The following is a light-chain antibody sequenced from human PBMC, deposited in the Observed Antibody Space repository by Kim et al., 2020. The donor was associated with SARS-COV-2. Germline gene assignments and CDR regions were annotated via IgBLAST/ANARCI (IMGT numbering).Light chain of an antibody. CDR3: LQHTSYPYT. CDR2: AAS. CDR1: QDIGHS. Sequence: SGSVGDRVTISCRASQDIGHSLAWFQLQPGKVPKRLIFAASTLQGGVPSRFSGSGSGTEFTLTISSLQPEDFATYFCLQHTSYPYTFGQGTKLEI. J-gene: IGKJ2*01. V-gene: IGKV1-17*03.